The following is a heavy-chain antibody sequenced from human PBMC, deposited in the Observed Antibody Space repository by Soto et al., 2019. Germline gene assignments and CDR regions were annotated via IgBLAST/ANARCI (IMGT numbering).Heavy chain of an antibody. J-gene: IGHJ4*02. Sequence: QVQLVQSGAEVKKPGASVKVSCKASGYTFTTYGINWVRQAPGQGLEWMGWISAYNGNTNYAQKLQGRVTTTTDTSTSTAYMELRSLRSDDTAVYYCAKVECGSSGCLYYFDYWGQGTLVTVSS. D-gene: IGHD6-6*01. CDR1: GYTFTTYG. CDR2: ISAYNGNT. V-gene: IGHV1-18*01. CDR3: AKVECGSSGCLYYFDY.